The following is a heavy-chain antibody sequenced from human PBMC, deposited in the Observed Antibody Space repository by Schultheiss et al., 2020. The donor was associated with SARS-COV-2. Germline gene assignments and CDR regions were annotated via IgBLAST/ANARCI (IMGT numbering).Heavy chain of an antibody. CDR2: INPTSGVT. CDR1: GYTFTDYY. D-gene: IGHD3-10*01. V-gene: IGHV1-2*06. J-gene: IGHJ4*02. Sequence: ASVKVSCKASGYTFTDYYMHWVRQVPGQGLEWMGRINPTSGVTNYAQKFQGRVTMTRDTTINTAYMELTRLTFDDTAVYYCARLRDYWGQGTLVTVSS. CDR3: ARLRDY.